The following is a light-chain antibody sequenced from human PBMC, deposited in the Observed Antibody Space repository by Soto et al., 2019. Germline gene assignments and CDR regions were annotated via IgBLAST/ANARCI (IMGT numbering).Light chain of an antibody. CDR2: RDS. Sequence: QSVLTQPPSASGTPGQRVTISCSGTTSNIGDNFVYWFQQIPGTAPKLLLLRDSQRPSGVPDRFSGSKAGTSASLTISGLRSEDDAYYYCASGGAAAEDSLSSPFYVFGTWTKLTVL. J-gene: IGLJ1*01. CDR1: TSNIGDNF. CDR3: ASGGAAAEDSLSSPFYV. V-gene: IGLV1-47*01.